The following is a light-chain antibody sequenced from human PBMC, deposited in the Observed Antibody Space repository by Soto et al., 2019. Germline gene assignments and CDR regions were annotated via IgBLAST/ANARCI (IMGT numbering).Light chain of an antibody. CDR1: QIVTTY. Sequence: EIVLTQSPVTLSLSPGERATLSCRASQIVTTYLAWYQQKPGQAPRLLIYDATNRATGIPARFSGSGSGTDFTLTISSLQPEDFAVYYCQQRSNWPPRITFGQGTRLEI. J-gene: IGKJ5*01. V-gene: IGKV3-11*01. CDR3: QQRSNWPPRIT. CDR2: DAT.